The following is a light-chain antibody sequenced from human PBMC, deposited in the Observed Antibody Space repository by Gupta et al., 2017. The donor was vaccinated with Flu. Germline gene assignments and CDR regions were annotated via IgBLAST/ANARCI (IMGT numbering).Light chain of an antibody. V-gene: IGKV1-6*01. CDR3: GQEHRYPYT. CDR2: TAS. J-gene: IGKJ2*01. CDR1: QDIEDD. Sequence: AIQVTQSPSSLSASVGDRVTINCRTSQDIEDDLGWYQQKPGTAPKLLIYTASKLQSGLPARFSGSGYGTDFTLTIINLQPEDFATYYCGQEHRYPYTYGQGT.